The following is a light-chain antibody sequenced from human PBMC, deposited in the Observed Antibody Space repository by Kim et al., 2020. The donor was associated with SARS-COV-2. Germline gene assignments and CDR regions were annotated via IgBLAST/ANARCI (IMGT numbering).Light chain of an antibody. CDR3: QVWDSSWV. Sequence: SYELTQPLSVSVALGQTARITCGGSNIGSKNVHWYQQKPGQAPVLVIYRDTNRPSGIPERFSGSNSGNTATLTISRAQAGDEADYYRQVWDSSWVFGGGT. J-gene: IGLJ3*02. CDR2: RDT. CDR1: NIGSKN. V-gene: IGLV3-9*01.